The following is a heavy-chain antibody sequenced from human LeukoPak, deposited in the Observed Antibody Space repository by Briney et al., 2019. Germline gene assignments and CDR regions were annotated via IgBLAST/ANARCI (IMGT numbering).Heavy chain of an antibody. CDR3: ARGWASGSYRKSGFDY. D-gene: IGHD3-10*01. J-gene: IGHJ4*02. V-gene: IGHV1-8*01. CDR2: MNPNSGNT. Sequence: ASVKVSCKASGYTFTSYDINWVRQATGQGLEWMGWMNPNSGNTGYAQKFQGRVTMTRNTSISTGYMELSSLRSEDTAVYYCARGWASGSYRKSGFDYWGQGTLVTVSS. CDR1: GYTFTSYD.